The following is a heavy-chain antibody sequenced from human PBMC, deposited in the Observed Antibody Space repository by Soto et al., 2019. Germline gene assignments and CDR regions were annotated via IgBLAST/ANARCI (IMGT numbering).Heavy chain of an antibody. Sequence: SVKVSCKASGGTFSIYAISWVLRAPGQGLEWMGGIIPIFGTANYAQKFQGRVTITADESTSTAYMELSSLRSEDTAVYYCARRRDGYNPNRFDPWGQGTLVTVSS. CDR2: IIPIFGTA. V-gene: IGHV1-69*13. D-gene: IGHD5-12*01. CDR3: ARRRDGYNPNRFDP. CDR1: GGTFSIYA. J-gene: IGHJ5*01.